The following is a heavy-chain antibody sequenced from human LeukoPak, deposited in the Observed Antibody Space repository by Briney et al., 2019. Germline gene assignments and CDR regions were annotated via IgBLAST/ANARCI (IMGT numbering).Heavy chain of an antibody. V-gene: IGHV3-30-3*01. CDR3: ARDRQAWYTHFDY. CDR1: GFTFSSYA. Sequence: PGGSLRLSCAASGFTFSSYAMHWVRQAPGKGLEWVAVISYDGSNKYYADFVKGRFTISRDNSKNTLYLQMNSLRAEDTAVYYCARDRQAWYTHFDYWGQGTLVTVSS. J-gene: IGHJ4*02. CDR2: ISYDGSNK. D-gene: IGHD1-14*01.